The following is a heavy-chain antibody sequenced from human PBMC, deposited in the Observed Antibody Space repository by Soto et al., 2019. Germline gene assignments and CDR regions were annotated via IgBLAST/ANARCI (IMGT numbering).Heavy chain of an antibody. V-gene: IGHV3-48*03. CDR1: GFTFSRYE. Sequence: EAQLMESGGGLVQPGGSLRLSCVASGFTFSRYEMNWVRQAPGKGLEWVSYITGTSSTIYYADSVKGRFTISRDNAKNSLYLQTNSLRAEDTGVYYCVREEQRSWYNHKQFDAWGQGTLVTVSS. D-gene: IGHD6-13*01. CDR3: VREEQRSWYNHKQFDA. J-gene: IGHJ4*02. CDR2: ITGTSSTI.